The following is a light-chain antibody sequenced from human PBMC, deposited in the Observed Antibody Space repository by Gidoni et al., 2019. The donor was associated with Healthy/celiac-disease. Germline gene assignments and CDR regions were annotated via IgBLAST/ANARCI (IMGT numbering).Light chain of an antibody. Sequence: IVMAPSQPSLPVTPGEPASISCRSSQSLLHSNGYNYLDWDLQKPGQSPQLLIYLGSNRASGVPDRFSGRGSGTDFTLKISRVEAEDVGVYYCMQALQTPITFGPGTKVDIK. CDR1: QSLLHSNGYNY. CDR2: LGS. J-gene: IGKJ3*01. V-gene: IGKV2-28*01. CDR3: MQALQTPIT.